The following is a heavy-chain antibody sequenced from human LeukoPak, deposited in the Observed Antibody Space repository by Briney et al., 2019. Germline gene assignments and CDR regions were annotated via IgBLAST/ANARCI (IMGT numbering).Heavy chain of an antibody. V-gene: IGHV3-23*01. CDR1: GFTFSSYG. CDR2: ISNSGGGT. CDR3: AKGLYDSSGYFDY. J-gene: IGHJ4*02. D-gene: IGHD3-22*01. Sequence: PGGSLRLSCAASGFTFSSYGMTWVRQAPGKGLEWVSSISNSGGGTYYADSVKGRFTISRDNSKNTLYLQMNSLRAEDTAVYYCAKGLYDSSGYFDYWGQGTLVTVSS.